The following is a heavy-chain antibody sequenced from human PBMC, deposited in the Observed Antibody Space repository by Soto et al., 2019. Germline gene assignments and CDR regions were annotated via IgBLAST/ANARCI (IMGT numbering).Heavy chain of an antibody. V-gene: IGHV1-69*13. J-gene: IGHJ5*02. CDR2: IIPLFVTT. CDR3: ARARGTSWYNWFDP. Sequence: SMKVSCKASGGNSSRSGISWVRQAPGEGVEWMGGIIPLFVTTNYARKFKGRVTITADESTSTAYMELSSLRFEDTAVYYCARARGTSWYNWFDPWGQGTLVTVSS. D-gene: IGHD2-2*01. CDR1: GGNSSRSG.